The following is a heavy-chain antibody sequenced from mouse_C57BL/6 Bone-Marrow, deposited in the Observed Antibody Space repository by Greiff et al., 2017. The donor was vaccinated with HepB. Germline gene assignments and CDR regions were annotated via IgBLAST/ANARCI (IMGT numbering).Heavy chain of an antibody. J-gene: IGHJ2*01. CDR2: IDPEDGET. V-gene: IGHV14-2*01. Sequence: EVQLQQSGAELVKPGASVKLSCTASGFNIKDYYMHWVKQRSEQGLEWIGRIDPEDGETKYAPKFQGKSTITADTSSNTAYLQLSSLTSEDTAVYYCPRTPHYYGSSYNNFDYRGQGTTLTVSS. D-gene: IGHD1-1*01. CDR3: PRTPHYYGSSYNNFDY. CDR1: GFNIKDYY.